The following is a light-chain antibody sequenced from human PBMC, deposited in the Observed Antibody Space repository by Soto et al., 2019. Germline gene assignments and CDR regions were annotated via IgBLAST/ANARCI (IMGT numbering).Light chain of an antibody. CDR3: QQSSSTVLT. CDR2: AAS. J-gene: IGKJ4*01. CDR1: QSISSY. Sequence: DIQMTQSPSSLSAYVGDRVTITCRASQSISSYLNWYQQKPGKAPNLLIYAASSLQGGVSSRFSGSGSGTEFPLTISSLQLEDCAIYYCQQSSSTVLTFGGGTKVEIK. V-gene: IGKV1-39*01.